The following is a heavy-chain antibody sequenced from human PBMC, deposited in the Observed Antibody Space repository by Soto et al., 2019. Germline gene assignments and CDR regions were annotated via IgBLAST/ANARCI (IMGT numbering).Heavy chain of an antibody. Sequence: QLQLQESGPGLVKPSETLSLTCTVSGGSISSSSYYWGWIRQPPGKGLEWIGSIYYSGSTYYNPSLKSRVTISVDTSKNQFSLKLSSVTAADTAVYYCASSGPDTMVRGVIPYYYYYMDVWGKGTTVTVSS. CDR3: ASSGPDTMVRGVIPYYYYYMDV. CDR2: IYYSGST. D-gene: IGHD3-10*01. J-gene: IGHJ6*03. V-gene: IGHV4-39*01. CDR1: GGSISSSSYY.